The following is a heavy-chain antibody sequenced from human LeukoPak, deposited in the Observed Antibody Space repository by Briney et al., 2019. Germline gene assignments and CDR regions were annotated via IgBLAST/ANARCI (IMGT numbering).Heavy chain of an antibody. J-gene: IGHJ6*03. CDR3: ARDWTDIVVVPAAMRYYYYMDV. V-gene: IGHV1-46*01. CDR2: INPSGGST. D-gene: IGHD2-2*01. Sequence: GASVKVSCKASGYTFTSYYMYWVRQAPGQGLEWMGIINPSGGSTSYAQKFQGRVTMTRDTSTSTVYMELSSLRSEDTAVYYCARDWTDIVVVPAAMRYYYYMDVWGKGTTVTVSS. CDR1: GYTFTSYY.